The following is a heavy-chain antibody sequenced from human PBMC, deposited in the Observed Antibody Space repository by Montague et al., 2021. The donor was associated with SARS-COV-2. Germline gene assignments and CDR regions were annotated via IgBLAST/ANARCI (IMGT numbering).Heavy chain of an antibody. D-gene: IGHD3/OR15-3a*01. V-gene: IGHV3-23*03. CDR1: GFSFSDYA. J-gene: IGHJ4*02. CDR3: AKDRKDYRTGLTLWGFDY. CDR2: FYGGGGGA. Sequence: SLRLSCAATGFSFSDYAMIWVRQAPGKGLEWVSVFYGGGGGAHYADSVEGRFTISRDDYKSTLYLQMNSLRAEDTAVYYCAKDRKDYRTGLTLWGFDYWGQGTLVTVSS.